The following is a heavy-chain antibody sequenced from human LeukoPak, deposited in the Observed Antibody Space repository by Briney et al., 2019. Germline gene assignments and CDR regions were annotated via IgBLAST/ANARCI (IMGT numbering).Heavy chain of an antibody. CDR3: ARDRYSTSWYLNAFDI. Sequence: SETLSLTCTVSGYSISSGYSWGWIRQPPGKGLEWIGRIYSTGSTNYNPSLQSRVTMSVDTSKNQFSLKLRSVTAADTAVYYCARDRYSTSWYLNAFDIWGQGTMVTVSS. CDR1: GYSISSGYS. J-gene: IGHJ3*02. V-gene: IGHV4-38-2*02. CDR2: IYSTGST. D-gene: IGHD2-2*01.